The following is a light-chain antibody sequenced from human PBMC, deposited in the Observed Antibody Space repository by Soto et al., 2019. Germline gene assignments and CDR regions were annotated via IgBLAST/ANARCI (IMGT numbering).Light chain of an antibody. CDR3: QQYNNWPPWT. CDR1: QSVSSN. CDR2: GAS. J-gene: IGKJ1*01. V-gene: IGKV3-15*01. Sequence: EIVMTQSPATLSVSPGERATLSCRASQSVSSNLAWYQQKPGQAPRLLISGASTRATGIPARFSGSGSGTEFTLTISSLQSEDFAVYYWQQYNNWPPWTVGQGTKGEIK.